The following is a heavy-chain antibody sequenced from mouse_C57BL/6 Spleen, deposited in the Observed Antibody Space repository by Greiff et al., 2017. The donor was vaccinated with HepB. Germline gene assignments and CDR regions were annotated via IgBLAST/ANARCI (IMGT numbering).Heavy chain of an antibody. CDR3: ARDGTTLVAGNWFAY. CDR2: IYPRSGNT. V-gene: IGHV1-81*01. D-gene: IGHD1-1*01. J-gene: IGHJ3*01. CDR1: GYTFTSYG. Sequence: VQLQQSGAELARPGASVKLSCKASGYTFTSYGISWVKQRTGQGLEWIGEIYPRSGNTYYNEKFKGKATLTADKSSSTAYMELRSLTSEDSAVYVCARDGTTLVAGNWFAYWGQGTLVTVSA.